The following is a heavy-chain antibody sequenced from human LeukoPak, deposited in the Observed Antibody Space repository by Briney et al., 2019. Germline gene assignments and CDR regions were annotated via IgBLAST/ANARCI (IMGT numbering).Heavy chain of an antibody. CDR3: ARSGYNNWFDP. V-gene: IGHV4-4*07. D-gene: IGHD5-24*01. CDR2: IYTRGST. CDR1: GGSISGYF. Sequence: SETLSLTCTVSGGSISGYFWSWIRQPAGKGLEWIGRIYTRGSTYYNPSLKSRLTMSVDTDTSKNQFSLKLSSVTAADTAVYYCARSGYNNWFDPWGQGTLVTVSS. J-gene: IGHJ5*02.